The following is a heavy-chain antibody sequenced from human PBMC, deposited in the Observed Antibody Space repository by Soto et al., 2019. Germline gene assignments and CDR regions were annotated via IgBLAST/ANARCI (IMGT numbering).Heavy chain of an antibody. CDR2: VTWNSVAT. J-gene: IGHJ2*01. V-gene: IGHV3-9*01. Sequence: PGGSLRLSCTASGFIFDNHAMHWVRQAPGKGLEWVAGVTWNSVATGYADSVKGRFTTSRDNAKNSLYLQMNSLSAEDTAVYFCVKEGGMKYFDFWGRGTVVTSPQ. D-gene: IGHD3-16*01. CDR1: GFIFDNHA. CDR3: VKEGGMKYFDF.